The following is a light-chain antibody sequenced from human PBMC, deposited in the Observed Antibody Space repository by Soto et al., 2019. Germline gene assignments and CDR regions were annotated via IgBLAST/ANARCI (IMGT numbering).Light chain of an antibody. V-gene: IGKV3-20*01. CDR1: QSVSSSY. CDR2: GVS. Sequence: EIVLTQSPGTLSLSPGERATLSCRASQSVSSSYLAWYQQKPGQAPRLLIYGVSSRATGIPDRFSGSGSGTDFTLTISRLEPEDFAVYYCQQYGSSPPSTFGQGTRLEI. CDR3: QQYGSSPPST. J-gene: IGKJ5*01.